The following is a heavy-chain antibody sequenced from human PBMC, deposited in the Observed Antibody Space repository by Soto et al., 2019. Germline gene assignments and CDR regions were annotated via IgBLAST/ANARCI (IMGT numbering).Heavy chain of an antibody. D-gene: IGHD2-8*01. CDR1: GGSFSGYY. CDR2: INHSGST. Sequence: SETLSLTCAVYGGSFSGYYWSWIRQPPGKGLEWIGEINHSGSTNYNPSLKSRVTISVDTSKNQFSLKLSSVTAADTAVYYCARVDIALMVYAIPKRNWFDPWGQGTLVTVSS. V-gene: IGHV4-34*01. CDR3: ARVDIALMVYAIPKRNWFDP. J-gene: IGHJ5*02.